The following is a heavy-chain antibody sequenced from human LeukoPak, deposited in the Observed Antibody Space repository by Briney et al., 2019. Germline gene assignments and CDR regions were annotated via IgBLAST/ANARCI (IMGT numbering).Heavy chain of an antibody. D-gene: IGHD1-26*01. CDR2: IKQDGSEK. CDR3: AREDYPSGEGCVDY. CDR1: GFTFSSYW. Sequence: GGSLRLSCAASGFTFSSYWMSWVRQAPGKGLEWVANIKQDGSEKYYVDSVKGRFTISRDNAKNSLYLQMNSLRAEDTAVYYCAREDYPSGEGCVDYWGLGTLVTVSS. V-gene: IGHV3-7*01. J-gene: IGHJ4*02.